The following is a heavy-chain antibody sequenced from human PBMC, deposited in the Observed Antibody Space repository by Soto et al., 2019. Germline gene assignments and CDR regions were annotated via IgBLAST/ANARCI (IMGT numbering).Heavy chain of an antibody. D-gene: IGHD4-17*01. J-gene: IGHJ3*02. CDR3: ARSVTSGDDALDM. CDR2: IIPIFGTA. V-gene: IGHV1-69*12. Sequence: QVQLVQSGAEVKKPGSSVKVSCKASGGTFSSYAISWVRQAPGQGLEWMGGIIPIFGTANYAQKFQGRVKITADEATSTAYMELSSLRSEDTAVYDCARSVTSGDDALDMWGQGTMVTVSS. CDR1: GGTFSSYA.